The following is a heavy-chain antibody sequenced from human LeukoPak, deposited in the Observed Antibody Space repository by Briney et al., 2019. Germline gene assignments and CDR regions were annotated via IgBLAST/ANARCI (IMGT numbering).Heavy chain of an antibody. CDR2: ISASGGST. V-gene: IGHV3-23*01. CDR1: GFTFSSYI. D-gene: IGHD3-22*01. Sequence: SGGSLRLSCTASGFTFSSYIMSWVRQAPGKGPEWVSTISASGGSTQYADSVKGRFIISRDTSKNTLYLQMNSLRAEDTAVYYCAPPRGDSSGYYYVYWGQGTLVTVSS. J-gene: IGHJ4*02. CDR3: APPRGDSSGYYYVY.